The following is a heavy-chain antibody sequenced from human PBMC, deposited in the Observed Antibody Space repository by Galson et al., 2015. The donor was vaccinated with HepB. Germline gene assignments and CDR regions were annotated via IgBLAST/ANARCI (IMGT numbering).Heavy chain of an antibody. D-gene: IGHD5-12*01. J-gene: IGHJ6*02. CDR2: INPSGGST. CDR1: GYTFTSYY. Sequence: SVKVSCKASGYTFTSYYMHWVRQAPGQGLEWMGIINPSGGSTSYAQKFQGRVTMTRDTSTSTVYMELSSLRSEDTAVYYCARDGYSGYDQGYYYYGMDVWGQGTTVTVSS. V-gene: IGHV1-46*01. CDR3: ARDGYSGYDQGYYYYGMDV.